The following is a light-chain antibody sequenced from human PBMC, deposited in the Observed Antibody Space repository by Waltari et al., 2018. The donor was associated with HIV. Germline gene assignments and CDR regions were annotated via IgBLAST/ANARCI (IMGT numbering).Light chain of an antibody. CDR2: EVS. Sequence: QSALTQPASVSGSPGQSITISCTGTSSDVGSYNVVSWYQQHPGKAPKVMIYEVSKRPSGVSYRFSGSKSGNTAFLTISGPQAEDEADYYCCSYAGSQSSVFGGGTKLTVL. J-gene: IGLJ3*02. V-gene: IGLV2-23*02. CDR1: SSDVGSYNV. CDR3: CSYAGSQSSV.